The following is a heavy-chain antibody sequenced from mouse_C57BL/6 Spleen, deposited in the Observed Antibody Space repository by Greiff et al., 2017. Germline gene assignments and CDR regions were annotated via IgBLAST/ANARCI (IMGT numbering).Heavy chain of an antibody. V-gene: IGHV1-53*01. CDR1: GYTFTSYW. CDR2: INPSNGGT. Sequence: QVHVKQPGTELVKPGASVKLSCKASGYTFTSYWMHWVKQRPGQGLEWIGNINPSNGGTNYNEKFKSKATLTVDKSSSTAYMQLSSLTSEDSAVYYCARGLDDGYYYAMDYWGQGTSVTVSS. J-gene: IGHJ4*01. D-gene: IGHD2-3*01. CDR3: ARGLDDGYYYAMDY.